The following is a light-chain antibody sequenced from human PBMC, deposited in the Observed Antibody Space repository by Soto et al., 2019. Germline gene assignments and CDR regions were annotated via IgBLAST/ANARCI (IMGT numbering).Light chain of an antibody. CDR1: QSLESSDGYTC. V-gene: IGKV2-30*01. Sequence: DVVMTQSPLPLPVTLGQPASISCRSSQSLESSDGYTCLHWFQQRPGQSPRRLIYDVSNRDSGVPDSFSGSGSGTDFTLKISRVEAEDVGVYYCMQYIHWPHTFGGGTELEIK. CDR3: MQYIHWPHT. J-gene: IGKJ4*01. CDR2: DVS.